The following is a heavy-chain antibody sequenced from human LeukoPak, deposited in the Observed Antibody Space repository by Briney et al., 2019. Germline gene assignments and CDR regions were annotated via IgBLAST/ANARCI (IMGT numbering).Heavy chain of an antibody. J-gene: IGHJ4*02. CDR3: ARGTCSGGSCYLVDY. Sequence: GGALRLSCAPSGFTFCSYTMHCVRQAPGKGLDYVSPISRSGGSTYYANSVKGRFTISRDNSKNTLYLQMGSLRAEDMAVYYCARGTCSGGSCYLVDYWGQGTLVTVSS. D-gene: IGHD2-15*01. CDR1: GFTFCSYT. CDR2: ISRSGGST. V-gene: IGHV3-64*01.